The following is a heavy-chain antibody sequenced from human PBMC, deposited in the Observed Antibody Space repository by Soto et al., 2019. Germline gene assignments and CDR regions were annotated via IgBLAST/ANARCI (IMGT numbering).Heavy chain of an antibody. D-gene: IGHD2-21*01. V-gene: IGHV3-21*01. CDR3: ARSPGPGEGLDY. Sequence: EVQLVKSGGGLVKPGGSLRLSCAASGFTFSSYSMNWVRQAPGNGLEWVSSISSSSSYIYYADSVKGRFTISRDNAKNSLYLQMNSLRAEDTAVYYCARSPGPGEGLDYWAQRTLVTVSS. J-gene: IGHJ4*02. CDR2: ISSSSSYI. CDR1: GFTFSSYS.